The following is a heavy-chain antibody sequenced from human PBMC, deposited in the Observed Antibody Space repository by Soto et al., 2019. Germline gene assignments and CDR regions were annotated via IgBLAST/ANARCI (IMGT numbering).Heavy chain of an antibody. D-gene: IGHD3-3*01. CDR2: IYYSGST. CDR3: ARARYDFWSGYYATAPFDY. CDR1: GGSISSYY. V-gene: IGHV4-59*01. Sequence: ETLSLTCTVSGGSISSYYWSWIRQPPGKGLEWIGYIYYSGSTNYNPSLKSRVTISVDTSKNQFSLKLSSVTAADTAVYYCARARYDFWSGYYATAPFDYWGQGTLVTVSS. J-gene: IGHJ4*02.